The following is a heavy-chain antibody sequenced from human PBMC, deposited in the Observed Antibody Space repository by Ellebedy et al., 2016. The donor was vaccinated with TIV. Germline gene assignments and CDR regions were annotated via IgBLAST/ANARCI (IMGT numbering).Heavy chain of an antibody. D-gene: IGHD7-27*01. CDR1: GHTLTNLS. Sequence: AASVKVSCKVSGHTLTNLSIHWVRQAPGKGLEWMGGFDPEVGETTYAEKFQGRVTMTWNTSINTAYMELSSLIFDDTAVYFCARVVRLGWRSYYFDYWGRGTLVAVSS. V-gene: IGHV1-24*01. J-gene: IGHJ4*02. CDR3: ARVVRLGWRSYYFDY. CDR2: FDPEVGET.